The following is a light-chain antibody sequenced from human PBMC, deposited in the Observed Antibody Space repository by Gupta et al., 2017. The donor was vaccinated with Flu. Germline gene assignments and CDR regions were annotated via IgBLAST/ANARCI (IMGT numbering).Light chain of an antibody. CDR3: QAKDSSTAWV. CDR1: GWGDKY. J-gene: IGLJ3*02. CDR2: QSS. Sequence: PAKTSTTTCSGDGWGDKYACWQQQKPDHPPVLMVYQSSRRPAVTPGRFSGSKAGNTATLTIGGTAEVEAADYYCQAKDSSTAWVFGGGTKLTVL. V-gene: IGLV3-1*01.